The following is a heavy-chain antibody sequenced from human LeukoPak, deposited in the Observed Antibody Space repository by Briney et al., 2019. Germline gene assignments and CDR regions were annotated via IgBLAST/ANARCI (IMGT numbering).Heavy chain of an antibody. J-gene: IGHJ5*02. CDR3: ARDSVLPIDYGDYGWFDP. CDR2: IWYDGSNK. Sequence: GGSLRLSCAASGFTFSSYGMHWVRQAPGKGLEWVAVIWYDGSNKYYADSVKGRLTISRDNSKNTLYPQMNSLRAEDTAVYYCARDSVLPIDYGDYGWFDPWGQGTLVTVSS. CDR1: GFTFSSYG. D-gene: IGHD4-17*01. V-gene: IGHV3-33*01.